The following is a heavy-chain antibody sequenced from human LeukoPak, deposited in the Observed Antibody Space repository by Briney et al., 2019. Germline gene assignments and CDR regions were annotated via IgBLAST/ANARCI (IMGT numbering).Heavy chain of an antibody. D-gene: IGHD4-11*01. J-gene: IGHJ4*02. Sequence: PGGSLRLSCAASGFTFSSYAMSWVRQAPGKGLDWASAISGSGGSTYYADSVKGRFTISRDNSKNTLYLQMNSLRAEDTAVYYCAKEPTVSIEHRFDYWGQGTLVTVSS. CDR2: ISGSGGST. CDR3: AKEPTVSIEHRFDY. V-gene: IGHV3-23*01. CDR1: GFTFSSYA.